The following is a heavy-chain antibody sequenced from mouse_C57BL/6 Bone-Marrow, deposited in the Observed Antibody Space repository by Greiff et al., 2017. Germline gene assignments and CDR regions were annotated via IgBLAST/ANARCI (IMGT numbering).Heavy chain of an antibody. D-gene: IGHD1-1*01. CDR2: IYPRSGNT. J-gene: IGHJ2*01. Sequence: QVQLQQSGAELARPGASVKLSCKASGYTFTSYGISWVKQRTGQGLEWIGEIYPRSGNTYYNEKFKGKATLTADKSSSTAYIELRRLTSEDSAVYFGAREGAFITTVVSPFDYWGQGTTLTVSS. CDR1: GYTFTSYG. CDR3: AREGAFITTVVSPFDY. V-gene: IGHV1-81*01.